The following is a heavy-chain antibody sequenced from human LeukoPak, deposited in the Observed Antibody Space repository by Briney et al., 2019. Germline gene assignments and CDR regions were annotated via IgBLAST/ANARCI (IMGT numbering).Heavy chain of an antibody. CDR1: GYTFTIYY. Sequence: ASVKVSCKPSGYTFTIYYMHWVRPTPGQGLAGVGIINPSGGSTSYAQKFKGRVAMNRDTSTSTVYMELSSLRAEDTAVYYCARDKVAVAGTESYDYWGQGTLVTVSS. CDR2: INPSGGST. J-gene: IGHJ4*02. D-gene: IGHD6-19*01. V-gene: IGHV1-46*01. CDR3: ARDKVAVAGTESYDY.